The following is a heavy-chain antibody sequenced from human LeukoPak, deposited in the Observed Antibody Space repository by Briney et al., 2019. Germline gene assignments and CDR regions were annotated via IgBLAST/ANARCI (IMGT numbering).Heavy chain of an antibody. J-gene: IGHJ4*02. CDR2: IYTSGST. V-gene: IGHV4-4*07. D-gene: IGHD4-17*01. Sequence: SETLSLTCTVSGGSISSYYWSWIRQPAGKGLEWIGRIYTSGSTNYNPSLKSRVTMSVDTSKNQFSLKLSSVTAADTAVYYCARDFPYGDYATSYFDYWGQGTLATVSS. CDR1: GGSISSYY. CDR3: ARDFPYGDYATSYFDY.